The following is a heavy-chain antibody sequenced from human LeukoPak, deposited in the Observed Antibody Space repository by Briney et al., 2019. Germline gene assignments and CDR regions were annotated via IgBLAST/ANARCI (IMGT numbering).Heavy chain of an antibody. CDR2: IIPIFGTA. CDR1: GGTFSSYA. CDR3: ASNIVVVPAAMGGWFDP. D-gene: IGHD2-2*01. V-gene: IGHV1-69*13. Sequence: SVKVSCKASGGTFSSYAVSWVRQAPGQGLEWMGGIIPIFGTANYAQKFQGRVTITADESTSTAYMELSSLRSEDTAVYYCASNIVVVPAAMGGWFDPWGQGTLVTVSS. J-gene: IGHJ5*02.